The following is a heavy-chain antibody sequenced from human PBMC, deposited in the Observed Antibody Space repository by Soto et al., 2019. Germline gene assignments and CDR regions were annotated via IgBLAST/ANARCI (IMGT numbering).Heavy chain of an antibody. J-gene: IGHJ6*03. V-gene: IGHV4-34*01. CDR3: ARDRRDYDFWSGPKNYYMDV. D-gene: IGHD3-3*01. CDR1: GGSFSGYY. CDR2: INHSGST. Sequence: SETLSLTCAVYGGSFSGYYWSWIRQPPGKGLEWIGEINHSGSTYYNPSLKSRVTISVDTSKNQFSLKLSSVTAADTAVYYCARDRRDYDFWSGPKNYYMDVWGKGTTVTVSS.